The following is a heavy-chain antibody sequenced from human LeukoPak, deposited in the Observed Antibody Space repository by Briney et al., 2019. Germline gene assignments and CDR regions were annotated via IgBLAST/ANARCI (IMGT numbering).Heavy chain of an antibody. V-gene: IGHV3-23*01. CDR2: ISGSGGST. D-gene: IGHD3-22*01. Sequence: GGTLRLSCAASGFTFSSYGMSWVRQAPGKGLEWVSAISGSGGSTYYADSVKGRFTISRDNSKNTLYLQMNSLRAEDTAVYYCAKGRGVVHYYDSSGYLDYWGQGTLVTVSS. J-gene: IGHJ4*02. CDR3: AKGRGVVHYYDSSGYLDY. CDR1: GFTFSSYG.